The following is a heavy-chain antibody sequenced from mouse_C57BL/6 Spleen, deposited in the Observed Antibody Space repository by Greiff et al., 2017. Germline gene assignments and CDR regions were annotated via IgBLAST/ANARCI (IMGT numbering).Heavy chain of an antibody. CDR2: LDPNSGGT. CDR3: AREGVYYGSRRRYFDV. V-gene: IGHV1-72*01. Sequence: VQLQQPGAELVKPGASVKLSCKASGYTFTSYWLHWVKQRPGRGLEWIGRLDPNSGGTTYNEKFKSKATLTVYKSSSTAYMQLSSLTSEDAVVYYCAREGVYYGSRRRYFDVWGTGTTVTVSS. D-gene: IGHD1-1*01. J-gene: IGHJ1*03. CDR1: GYTFTSYW.